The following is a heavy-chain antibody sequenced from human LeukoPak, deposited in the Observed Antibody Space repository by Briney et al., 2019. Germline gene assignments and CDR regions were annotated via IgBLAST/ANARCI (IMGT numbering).Heavy chain of an antibody. V-gene: IGHV3-21*01. D-gene: IGHD4-17*01. CDR3: ARDAGGYGDYAANY. J-gene: IGHJ4*02. CDR2: ISSSSSYI. Sequence: PGGSLRLSCAASGFTSSSYSMNWVRQAPGKGLEWVSSISSSSSYIYYADSVKGRFTISRDNAKNSLYLQMNSLRAEDTAVYYCARDAGGYGDYAANYWGQGTLVTVSS. CDR1: GFTSSSYS.